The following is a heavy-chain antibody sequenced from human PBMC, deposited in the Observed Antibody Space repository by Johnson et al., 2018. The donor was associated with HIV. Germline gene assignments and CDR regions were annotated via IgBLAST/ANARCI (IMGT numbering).Heavy chain of an antibody. CDR1: GFTFSSNY. D-gene: IGHD3-10*01. V-gene: IGHV3-66*02. CDR2: IYSGGST. J-gene: IGHJ3*02. CDR3: AKDPGWFGEPGDAFDI. Sequence: VQLVESGGGVVQPGRSLRLSCAASGFTFSSNYMSWVRQAPGKGLEWVSVIYSGGSTYYADSVKGRFTISRDNSKTTLYLQMNSLASEDTAVYYCAKDPGWFGEPGDAFDIWGQVTMVTVSS.